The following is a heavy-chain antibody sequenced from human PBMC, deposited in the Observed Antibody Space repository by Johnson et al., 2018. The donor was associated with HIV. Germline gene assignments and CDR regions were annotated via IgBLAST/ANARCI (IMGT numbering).Heavy chain of an antibody. J-gene: IGHJ3*02. CDR1: GFTFSMYD. CDR2: IGIAGDT. Sequence: EVLLLESGGGLVQPGGSLRLSCAASGFTFSMYDIHWVRQTTGKGLEWVSGIGIAGDTYYIDSVKGRFTISRENAKKSLYLQMNNLRAGDTAVYYCVRGIVVRLGAFDIWGQGTTVTVSS. CDR3: VRGIVVRLGAFDI. D-gene: IGHD3-22*01. V-gene: IGHV3-13*01.